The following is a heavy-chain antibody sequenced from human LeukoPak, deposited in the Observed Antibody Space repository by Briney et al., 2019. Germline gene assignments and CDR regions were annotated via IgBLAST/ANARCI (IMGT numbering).Heavy chain of an antibody. CDR3: AKDPRRITMIVVVPDAFDI. CDR1: GFTFSSYG. D-gene: IGHD3-22*01. Sequence: PGGSLRLSCAASGFTFSSYGTHWVRQAPGKGLEWVAFIRYDGSNKYYADSVKGRFTISRDNSKNTLYLQMNSLRAEDTAVYYCAKDPRRITMIVVVPDAFDIWGQGTMVTVSS. J-gene: IGHJ3*02. CDR2: IRYDGSNK. V-gene: IGHV3-30*02.